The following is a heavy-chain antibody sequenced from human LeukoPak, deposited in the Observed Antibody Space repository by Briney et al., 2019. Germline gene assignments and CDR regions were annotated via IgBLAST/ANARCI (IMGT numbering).Heavy chain of an antibody. Sequence: SETLSLTCTVSGGSISSYYWSWIRQPPGKGLEWIGYIYYSGSTNYNPSLKSRVTISVDTSKNQFSLKLSSVTAADTAVYYCARRGRRYFDWLLHYCFDYWGQGTLVTVSS. J-gene: IGHJ4*02. CDR1: GGSISSYY. CDR3: ARRGRRYFDWLLHYCFDY. V-gene: IGHV4-59*12. D-gene: IGHD3-9*01. CDR2: IYYSGST.